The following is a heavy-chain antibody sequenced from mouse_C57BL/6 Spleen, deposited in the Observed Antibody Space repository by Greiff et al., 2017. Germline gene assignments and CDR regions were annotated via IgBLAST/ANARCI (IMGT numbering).Heavy chain of an antibody. V-gene: IGHV5-4*03. CDR1: GFTFSSYA. CDR2: ISDGGSYT. Sequence: EVMLVESGGGLVKPGGSLKLSCAASGFTFSSYAMSWVRQTPEKRLEWVATISDGGSYTYYPDNVKGRFTISRDNAKNNLYLQMSHLKSEDTAMYYCARGVFAYWGQGTLVTVSA. CDR3: ARGVFAY. J-gene: IGHJ3*01.